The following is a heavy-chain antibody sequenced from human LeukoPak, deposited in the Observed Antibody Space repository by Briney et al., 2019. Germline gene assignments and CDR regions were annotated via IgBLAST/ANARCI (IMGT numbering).Heavy chain of an antibody. CDR2: IYYSGNT. CDR3: ARDMVRGPGVEY. J-gene: IGHJ4*02. Sequence: SETLSLTCTVSGGSITSSSYYWGWIRQPPGKGLEWIGSIYYSGNTYYNPSLKSRVTISVDTSKNQFSLRLSPVTAADTAVYYCARDMVRGPGVEYWGQGTLVTVSS. V-gene: IGHV4-39*07. D-gene: IGHD3-10*01. CDR1: GGSITSSSYY.